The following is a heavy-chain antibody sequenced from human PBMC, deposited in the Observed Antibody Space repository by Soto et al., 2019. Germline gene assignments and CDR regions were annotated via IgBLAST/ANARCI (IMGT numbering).Heavy chain of an antibody. Sequence: ASVKVSCKASGYTFTNYAMHWVRQAPGQSLEWMGWINAGNGNTKYSQKFQGRVTITRDISASTAYMELSSLRSEDTAVYYCARIRPYYDFWSGYSADYWGQGTLVTVSS. CDR2: INAGNGNT. V-gene: IGHV1-3*01. CDR1: GYTFTNYA. D-gene: IGHD3-3*01. CDR3: ARIRPYYDFWSGYSADY. J-gene: IGHJ4*02.